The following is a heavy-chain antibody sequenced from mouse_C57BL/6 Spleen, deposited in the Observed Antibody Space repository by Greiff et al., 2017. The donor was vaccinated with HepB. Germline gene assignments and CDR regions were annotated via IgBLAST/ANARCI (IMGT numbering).Heavy chain of an antibody. CDR2: ISNLAYSI. J-gene: IGHJ4*01. V-gene: IGHV5-15*04. CDR3: ARRRRTTVVEDYAMDY. CDR1: GFTFSDYG. D-gene: IGHD1-1*01. Sequence: EVKLVESGGGLVQPGGSLKLSCAASGFTFSDYGMAWVRQAPRKGPEWVAFISNLAYSIYYADTVTGRFTISRENAKKTLYLEMSSLRSEDTAMYYCARRRRTTVVEDYAMDYWGQGTSVTVSS.